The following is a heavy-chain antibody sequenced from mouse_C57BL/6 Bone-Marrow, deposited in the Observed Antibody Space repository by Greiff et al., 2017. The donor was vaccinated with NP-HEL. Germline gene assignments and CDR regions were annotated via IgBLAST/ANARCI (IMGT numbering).Heavy chain of an antibody. CDR2: IWRGGST. CDR3: AKEAYYGSSYYFDY. CDR1: GFSLTSYG. V-gene: IGHV2-5*01. D-gene: IGHD1-1*01. Sequence: QVQLKESGPGLVQPSQSLSITCTVSGFSLTSYGVHWVRQSPGKGLEWLGVIWRGGSTDYNAAFMSRLSITKDNSKSQVFFKMNSLQADDTAIYYCAKEAYYGSSYYFDYWGQGTTLTVSS. J-gene: IGHJ2*01.